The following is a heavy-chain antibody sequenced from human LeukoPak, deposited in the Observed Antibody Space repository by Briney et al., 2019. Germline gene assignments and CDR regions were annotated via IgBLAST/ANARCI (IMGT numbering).Heavy chain of an antibody. Sequence: ASVKVSCKASGYTFTGYYMHWVRQAPGQGLEWMGWINPNSGGTNYAQKFQGRVAMTRDTSISTAYKELSRLRSDDTAVYYCARRQLVGPGFDPWGQGTLVTVSS. CDR3: ARRQLVGPGFDP. V-gene: IGHV1-2*02. CDR2: INPNSGGT. D-gene: IGHD6-6*01. CDR1: GYTFTGYY. J-gene: IGHJ5*02.